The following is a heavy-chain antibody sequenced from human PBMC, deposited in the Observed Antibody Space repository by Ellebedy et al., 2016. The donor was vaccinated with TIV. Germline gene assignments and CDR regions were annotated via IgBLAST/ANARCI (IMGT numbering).Heavy chain of an antibody. Sequence: GESLKISCAASGFSVTNNYMSWVRQAPGQGLEWVSLIYAGGTTNYADSVKGRFTISRDNSKSTVFLQMDSLTADDSAVYYCAREMVPPGPDDVYYGMDVWGQGTTVTVSS. CDR2: IYAGGTT. D-gene: IGHD2-2*01. CDR1: GFSVTNNY. CDR3: AREMVPPGPDDVYYGMDV. V-gene: IGHV3-53*01. J-gene: IGHJ6*02.